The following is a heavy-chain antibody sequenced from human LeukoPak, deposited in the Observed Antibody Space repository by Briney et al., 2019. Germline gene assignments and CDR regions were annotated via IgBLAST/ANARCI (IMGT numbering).Heavy chain of an antibody. CDR1: GGSISSYY. D-gene: IGHD6-6*01. CDR2: IYFSGST. Sequence: SETLSLTCTVSGGSISSYYWSWIRQPPGKGLEWIGYIYFSGSTNYNPSLKSRVTISVDTSKNQFSLKLSSVTAADTAVYYCARGGRFGSSSFDYWGQGTLVTVSS. J-gene: IGHJ4*02. V-gene: IGHV4-59*12. CDR3: ARGGRFGSSSFDY.